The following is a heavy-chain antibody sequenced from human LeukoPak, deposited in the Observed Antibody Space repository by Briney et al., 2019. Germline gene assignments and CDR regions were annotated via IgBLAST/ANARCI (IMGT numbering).Heavy chain of an antibody. CDR2: IYYSGST. D-gene: IGHD3-22*01. CDR3: ARAPDSYYYYGMDV. Sequence: SQTLPLTCTVSGGSISSGGYYWSWIRQHPGKGLEWIGYIYYSGSTYYNPSVKSRVTISVYTSKNQFSLKLSSVTAADTAVYYCARAPDSYYYYGMDVWGQGTTVTVSS. CDR1: GGSISSGGYY. J-gene: IGHJ6*02. V-gene: IGHV4-31*03.